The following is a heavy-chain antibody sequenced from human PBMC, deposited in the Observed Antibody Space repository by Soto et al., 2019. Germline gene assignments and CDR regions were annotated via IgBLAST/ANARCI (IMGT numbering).Heavy chain of an antibody. D-gene: IGHD2-15*01. J-gene: IGHJ3*02. CDR2: ISYDGSNK. CDR3: ARDSCSGGSCYSGHAFDI. Sequence: GGSLRLSCAASGFTFSSYAMHWVRQAPGKGLEWVAVISYDGSNKYYADSVKGRFTIFRDNSKNTLYLQMNSLRAEDTAVYYCARDSCSGGSCYSGHAFDIWGQGTMVTVSS. CDR1: GFTFSSYA. V-gene: IGHV3-30-3*01.